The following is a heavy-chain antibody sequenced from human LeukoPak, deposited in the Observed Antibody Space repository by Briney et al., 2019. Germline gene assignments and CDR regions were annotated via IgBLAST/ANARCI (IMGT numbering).Heavy chain of an antibody. CDR3: ARGSQSSRWFDP. CDR1: GDSVSSKSAA. Sequence: SQTLSLTCAISGDSVSSKSAAWNWIRQSPSRGLKWLGRTYYRSKWYNDYAVSVESRITINPDTSKNQFSLQLNSVTPEDTAVYYCARGSQSSRWFDPWGQGTLVTVSS. CDR2: TYYRSKWYN. V-gene: IGHV6-1*01. D-gene: IGHD6-6*01. J-gene: IGHJ5*02.